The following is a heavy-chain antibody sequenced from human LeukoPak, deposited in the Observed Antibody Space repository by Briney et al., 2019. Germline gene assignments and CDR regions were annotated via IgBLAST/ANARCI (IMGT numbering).Heavy chain of an antibody. J-gene: IGHJ6*02. CDR3: ARGAIAAAGTRGYYYGMDV. D-gene: IGHD6-13*01. V-gene: IGHV3-30-3*01. CDR1: GFTFSSYA. Sequence: GGSLRLSCAASGFTFSSYAMHWVRQAPGKGLEWVAVISYDRSNKYYADSVKGRFTISRDNSKNTLYLQMNSLRAEDTAVYYCARGAIAAAGTRGYYYGMDVWGQGTTVTVSS. CDR2: ISYDRSNK.